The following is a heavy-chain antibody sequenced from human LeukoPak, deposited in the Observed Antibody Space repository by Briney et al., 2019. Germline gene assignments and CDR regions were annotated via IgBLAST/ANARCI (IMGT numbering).Heavy chain of an antibody. CDR3: ARTIAVSWYFDL. J-gene: IGHJ2*01. D-gene: IGHD6-19*01. Sequence: SETLSLTCTVSGGSISSYYWSWIRQPPGKGLEWIGYIYHSGSTNYNPSLKSRVTISVDTSKNQFSLKLSSVTAADTAVYYCARTIAVSWYFDLWGCGTLVTVSS. CDR2: IYHSGST. V-gene: IGHV4-59*01. CDR1: GGSISSYY.